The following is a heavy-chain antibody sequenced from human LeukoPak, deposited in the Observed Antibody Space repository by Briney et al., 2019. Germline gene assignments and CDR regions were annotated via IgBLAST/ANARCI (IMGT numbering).Heavy chain of an antibody. J-gene: IGHJ4*02. D-gene: IGHD3-22*01. CDR3: ATDPYYDSSGYC. CDR2: INPNSGGT. Sequence: ASVKVSCKASGYTFTGYYMHWVRQAPGQGLEWMGWINPNSGGTNYAQKFQGRVTITADTSTDTAYMELSSLRSEDTAVYYCATDPYYDSSGYCWGQGTLVTVSS. V-gene: IGHV1-2*02. CDR1: GYTFTGYY.